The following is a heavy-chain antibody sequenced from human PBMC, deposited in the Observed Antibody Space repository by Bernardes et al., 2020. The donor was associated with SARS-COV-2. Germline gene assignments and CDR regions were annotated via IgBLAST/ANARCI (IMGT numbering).Heavy chain of an antibody. CDR1: GFSFSDYY. J-gene: IGHJ3*02. CDR3: ARASSVGRGAFDM. V-gene: IGHV3-11*01. CDR2: ISSSGNSV. D-gene: IGHD3-10*01. Sequence: GGSLRLSCAASGFSFSDYYMSWIRRAPGKGLECVSYISSSGNSVYYADSVKGRFTISRDNAKNSMYLQMNSLRAEDTAVYYCARASSVGRGAFDMWGQGTMVIVSS.